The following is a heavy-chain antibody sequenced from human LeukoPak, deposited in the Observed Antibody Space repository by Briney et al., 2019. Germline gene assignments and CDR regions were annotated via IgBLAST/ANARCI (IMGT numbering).Heavy chain of an antibody. Sequence: ASVKVSCKASGYTFTSYGISWVRQAPGQGLEWMGWISAYNGNTNYAQKLQGRVTMTTDTSTSTAYMELRSLRSDDTAVYYCASTVGATTWFDPWGQGALVTVSS. CDR2: ISAYNGNT. J-gene: IGHJ5*02. CDR3: ASTVGATTWFDP. CDR1: GYTFTSYG. D-gene: IGHD1-26*01. V-gene: IGHV1-18*01.